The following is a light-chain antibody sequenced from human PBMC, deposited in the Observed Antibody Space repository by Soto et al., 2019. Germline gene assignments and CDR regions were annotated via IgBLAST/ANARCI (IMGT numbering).Light chain of an antibody. CDR1: SSNIGAGFD. J-gene: IGLJ2*01. Sequence: QSVLTQPPSVSGAPGQRVTISCTGSSSNIGAGFDVHWYQQFPGEAPKLLIYGNTNRPSGIPERFSGSKSGTSASLAITGLQPEDEAVYYCQSYDNSPVIFGGGTQLTVL. CDR2: GNT. V-gene: IGLV1-40*01. CDR3: QSYDNSPVI.